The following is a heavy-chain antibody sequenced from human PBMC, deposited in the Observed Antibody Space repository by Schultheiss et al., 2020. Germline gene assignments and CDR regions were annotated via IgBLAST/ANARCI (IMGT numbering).Heavy chain of an antibody. CDR1: GGTFSSYA. D-gene: IGHD5-18*01. V-gene: IGHV1-69*10. CDR2: IIPIFGIA. J-gene: IGHJ5*02. CDR3: ARSQGGYSYGHGGWFDP. Sequence: SVKVSCKASGGTFSSYAISWVRQAPGQGLEWMGGIIPIFGIANYAQKFQGRVTITADKSTSTAYMELSSLRSEDTAVYYCARSQGGYSYGHGGWFDPWGQGTLVTVSS.